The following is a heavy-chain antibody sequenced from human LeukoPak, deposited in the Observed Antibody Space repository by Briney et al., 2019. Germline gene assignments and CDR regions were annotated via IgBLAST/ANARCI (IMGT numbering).Heavy chain of an antibody. Sequence: ASVKVSCKVSGYTLTELSMHWVRQAPGKGLEWMGGFDPEDGESIYAQKFQGRVTMTEDTSTDTAYMELSSLRSEDTAVYYCATPKQTEGIAAVRYDYWGQGTLVTVSS. V-gene: IGHV1-24*01. CDR2: FDPEDGES. CDR1: GYTLTELS. CDR3: ATPKQTEGIAAVRYDY. D-gene: IGHD6-13*01. J-gene: IGHJ4*02.